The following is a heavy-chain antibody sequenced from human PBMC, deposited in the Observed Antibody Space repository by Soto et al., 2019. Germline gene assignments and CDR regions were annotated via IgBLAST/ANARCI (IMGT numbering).Heavy chain of an antibody. CDR3: VGHSGWYYFDY. D-gene: IGHD6-19*01. CDR1: GGSISSSSYY. V-gene: IGHV4-39*01. CDR2: IYYSGST. J-gene: IGHJ4*02. Sequence: SETLSLTCTVSGGSISSSSYYWGWIRQPPGKGLEWIGSIYYSGSTYYNPSLKSRVTISVDTSKNQFSLKLSSGTAADTAVYYCVGHSGWYYFDYWGQGTLVTVSS.